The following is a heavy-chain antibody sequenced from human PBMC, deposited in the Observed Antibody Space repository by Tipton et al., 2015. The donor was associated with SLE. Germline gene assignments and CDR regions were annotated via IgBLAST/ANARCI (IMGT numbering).Heavy chain of an antibody. CDR3: ARTLGAIAHTVYDAFDI. J-gene: IGHJ3*02. CDR1: GDSISTSY. CDR2: IYGSGST. V-gene: IGHV4-4*07. Sequence: TLSLTCSVSGDSISTSYCNWIRQPAGKGLEWIGRIYGSGSTDYNPSYKSRVTMSVDTSKNHFSLRLTSVTAADTAVYYCARTLGAIAHTVYDAFDIWGQGKMVTVSS. D-gene: IGHD1-26*01.